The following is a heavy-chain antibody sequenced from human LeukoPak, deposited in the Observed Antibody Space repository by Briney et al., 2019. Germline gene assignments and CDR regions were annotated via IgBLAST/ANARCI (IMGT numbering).Heavy chain of an antibody. CDR3: ANTMYSSAWSPFDY. CDR1: TFTFSSYG. V-gene: IGHV3-30*02. D-gene: IGHD6-19*01. CDR2: IQYDGNKR. Sequence: PGGSLRLSCAASTFTFSSYGMHWVRQAPRKGMEWVAFIQYDGNKRYYADSVKGRFTISRDNSKNTLYLQMNSLRPEDTALYYCANTMYSSAWSPFDYWGRGTLVTVSS. J-gene: IGHJ4*02.